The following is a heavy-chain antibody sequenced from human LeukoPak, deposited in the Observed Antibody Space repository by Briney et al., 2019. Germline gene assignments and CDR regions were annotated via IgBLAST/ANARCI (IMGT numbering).Heavy chain of an antibody. CDR3: ARDFYRLGYCSSTSCYNFDY. J-gene: IGHJ4*02. CDR1: GYTFTSYG. Sequence: ASVKVSCKASGYTFTSYGISWVRQAPGQGLEWMGCISAYNGNTNYAQKLQSRVTMTTDTSTSTAYMELRSLRSDDTAVYYCARDFYRLGYCSSTSCYNFDYWGQGTLVTVSS. D-gene: IGHD2-2*01. CDR2: ISAYNGNT. V-gene: IGHV1-18*01.